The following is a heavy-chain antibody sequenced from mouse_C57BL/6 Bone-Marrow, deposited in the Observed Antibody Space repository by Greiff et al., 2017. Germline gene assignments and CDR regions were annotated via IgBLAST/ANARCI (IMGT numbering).Heavy chain of an antibody. J-gene: IGHJ3*01. V-gene: IGHV1-81*01. CDR1: GYTFTSYG. CDR3: ARLAAQATWFAY. Sequence: VQGVESGAELARPGASVKLSCKASGYTFTSYGISWVKQRTGQGLEWIGEIYPRSGNTYYNEKFKGKATLTADKSSSTAYMELRSLTSEDSAVYFCARLAAQATWFAYWGQGTLVTVSA. CDR2: IYPRSGNT. D-gene: IGHD3-2*02.